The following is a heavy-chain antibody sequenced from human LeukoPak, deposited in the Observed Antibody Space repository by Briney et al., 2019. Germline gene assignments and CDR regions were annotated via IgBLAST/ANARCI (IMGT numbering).Heavy chain of an antibody. CDR2: ISSSSNYI. Sequence: GGSLRLSCAASGFTVSSNEMSWVRQAPGKGLEWVSSISSSSNYIYYADSVKGRFTISRDNAKNSLYLQMNSLRAEDTAVYYCVREKGMATLDYWGQGTLVTVSS. V-gene: IGHV3-21*01. CDR3: VREKGMATLDY. CDR1: GFTVSSNE. D-gene: IGHD5-24*01. J-gene: IGHJ4*02.